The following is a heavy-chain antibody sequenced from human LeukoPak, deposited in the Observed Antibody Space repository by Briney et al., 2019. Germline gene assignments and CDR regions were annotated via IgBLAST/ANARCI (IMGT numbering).Heavy chain of an antibody. CDR1: GGSISSYY. V-gene: IGHV4-59*01. CDR2: IYCSGST. D-gene: IGHD1-26*01. Sequence: SETLSLTCTVSGGSISSYYWSWIRQPPGKGLEWIGYIYCSGSTNYNPSLKSRVTISVDTSKNQFSLKLSSVTAADTAVYYCARMLVGATGYYGMDVWGQGTTVTVSS. J-gene: IGHJ6*02. CDR3: ARMLVGATGYYGMDV.